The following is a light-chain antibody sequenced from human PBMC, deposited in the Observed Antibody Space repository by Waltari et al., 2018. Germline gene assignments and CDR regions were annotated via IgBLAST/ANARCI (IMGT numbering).Light chain of an antibody. CDR3: QQRSNWLS. Sequence: EIVLTQSPATLSLSPGARATLSCRASQSVSSYLAWYQQKPGQAPRLLIYDASNRATGIPARFSGSGSGTDFTLTISSLEPEDLAVYYCQQRSNWLSFGGGTKVEI. CDR2: DAS. CDR1: QSVSSY. V-gene: IGKV3-11*01. J-gene: IGKJ4*01.